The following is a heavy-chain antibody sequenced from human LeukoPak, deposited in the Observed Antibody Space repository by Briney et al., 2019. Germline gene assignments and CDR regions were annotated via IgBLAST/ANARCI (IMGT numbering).Heavy chain of an antibody. Sequence: GASVKVSCKASGYTFISYAMHWVRQAPGQRLEWMGWINVGNGNTKYSQKFQGRVTIIRDTSASTTYMELTGLRSEDTAVYYCAREGGIQLWPPGVGFDIWGQGTMVTVSS. CDR1: GYTFISYA. CDR3: AREGGIQLWPPGVGFDI. CDR2: INVGNGNT. D-gene: IGHD5-18*01. J-gene: IGHJ3*02. V-gene: IGHV1-3*01.